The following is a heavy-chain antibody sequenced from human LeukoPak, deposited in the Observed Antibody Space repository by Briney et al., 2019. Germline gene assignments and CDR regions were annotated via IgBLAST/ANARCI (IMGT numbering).Heavy chain of an antibody. Sequence: DPSETLSLTCTVSGGSISSSSYYWGWIRQPAGKGLEWIGRIYTSGSTNYNPSLKSRVTMSVDTSKNQFSLKLSSVTAADTAVYYCARDRGEGLYYYDFYYFDYWGQGTLVTVSS. J-gene: IGHJ4*02. D-gene: IGHD3-22*01. CDR3: ARDRGEGLYYYDFYYFDY. CDR2: IYTSGST. V-gene: IGHV4-61*02. CDR1: GGSISSSSYY.